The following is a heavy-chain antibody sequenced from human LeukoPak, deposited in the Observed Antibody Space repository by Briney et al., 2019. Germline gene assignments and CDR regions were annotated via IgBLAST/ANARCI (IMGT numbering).Heavy chain of an antibody. CDR1: GFTFSSYW. CDR2: IKTDGTTT. CDR3: ARGPYASGVYRLDY. D-gene: IGHD2-2*01. V-gene: IGHV3-74*01. Sequence: PGGSLRLFCAASGFTFSSYWMHWVRQAPGEGLVWVSRIKTDGTTTNYADSVKGRFTVSRDNAKNTLYLQMNSLRAEDTAVYYCARGPYASGVYRLDYWGQGTLVTVSS. J-gene: IGHJ4*02.